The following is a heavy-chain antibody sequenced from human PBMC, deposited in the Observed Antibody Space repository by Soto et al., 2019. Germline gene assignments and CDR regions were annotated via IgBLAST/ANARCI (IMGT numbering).Heavy chain of an antibody. V-gene: IGHV4-39*01. Sequence: SETLSLTCTVSGGSISSSSYYWGWIRQPPGKGLEWIGSIYYSGSTYYNPSLKSRVTISVDTSKNQFSLKLSSVTAADTAVYYCARHAKKIGYRNWFDPWGQGTLVTVSS. CDR2: IYYSGST. J-gene: IGHJ5*02. CDR3: ARHAKKIGYRNWFDP. D-gene: IGHD3-16*02. CDR1: GGSISSSSYY.